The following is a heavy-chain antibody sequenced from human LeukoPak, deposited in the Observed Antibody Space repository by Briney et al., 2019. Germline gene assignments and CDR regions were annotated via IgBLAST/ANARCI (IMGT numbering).Heavy chain of an antibody. CDR3: ARDKYCGGDCPPDY. J-gene: IGHJ4*02. CDR2: ISGGADGT. D-gene: IGHD2-21*01. V-gene: IGHV3-23*01. Sequence: GGSLRLSCAASGFTFSSYAMSWVRQAPGKGLEWVSDISGGADGTYYADSVKGRFTISRDNSKNTLYLQMNSLRAEDTAVYYCARDKYCGGDCPPDYWGQGTLVTVSS. CDR1: GFTFSSYA.